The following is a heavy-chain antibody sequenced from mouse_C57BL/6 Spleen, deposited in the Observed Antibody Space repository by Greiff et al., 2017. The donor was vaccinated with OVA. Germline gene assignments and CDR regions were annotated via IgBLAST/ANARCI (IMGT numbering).Heavy chain of an antibody. CDR1: GYTFTSYG. Sequence: QVQLQQPGAELVMPGASVKLSCKASGYTFTSYGMHWVKQRPGQGLEWIGEIDPSDSYTNYNQKFKGKSTLTVDKSSSTAYMQLSSLTSEDAAVYYCARYDYNAMDYWGQGTSVTVSS. CDR2: IDPSDSYT. J-gene: IGHJ4*01. CDR3: ARYDYNAMDY. V-gene: IGHV1-69*01.